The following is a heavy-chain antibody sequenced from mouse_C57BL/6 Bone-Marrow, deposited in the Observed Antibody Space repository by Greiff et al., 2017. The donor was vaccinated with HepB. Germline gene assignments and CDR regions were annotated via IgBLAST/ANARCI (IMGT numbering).Heavy chain of an antibody. D-gene: IGHD1-1*01. V-gene: IGHV5-4*03. Sequence: EVKLVESGGGLVKPGGSLKLSCAASGFTFSSYAMSWVRQTPEKRLEWVATISDGGSYTYYPDNVKGRFTISRDNAKNNLYLQMSHLKSEDTAMYYCARVGSSYWGQGTTLTVSS. CDR1: GFTFSSYA. J-gene: IGHJ2*01. CDR3: ARVGSSY. CDR2: ISDGGSYT.